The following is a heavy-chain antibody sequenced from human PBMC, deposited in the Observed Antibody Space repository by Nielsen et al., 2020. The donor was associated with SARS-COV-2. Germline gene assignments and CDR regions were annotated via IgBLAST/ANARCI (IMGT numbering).Heavy chain of an antibody. D-gene: IGHD1-26*01. CDR3: AVGPIVGAMN. CDR1: GFTFSSYA. Sequence: GESLKISCAASGFTFSSYAMSWVRQAPGKGLEWVSAISGSGGSTYYADSVKGRFTISRDNSKNTLYLQMNGLRAEDTAVYYCAVGPIVGAMNWGQGTLVTVSS. CDR2: ISGSGGST. J-gene: IGHJ4*02. V-gene: IGHV3-23*01.